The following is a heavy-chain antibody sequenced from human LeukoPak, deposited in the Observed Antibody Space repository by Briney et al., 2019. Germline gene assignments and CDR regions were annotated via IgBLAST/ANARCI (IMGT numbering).Heavy chain of an antibody. CDR2: IDEDGSSD. D-gene: IGHD5-12*01. CDR3: ARDARDDDYSLDYFYY. J-gene: IGHJ4*02. CDR1: GFDFSNFW. V-gene: IGHV3-7*01. Sequence: GGSLRLSCASSGFDFSNFWMSWVRQAPGKGLEWVANIDEDGSSDYYVDSVKGRFTISRDNAKNSLYLHINSLRGDDTAVYYCARDARDDDYSLDYFYYWGQGSLVTVSS.